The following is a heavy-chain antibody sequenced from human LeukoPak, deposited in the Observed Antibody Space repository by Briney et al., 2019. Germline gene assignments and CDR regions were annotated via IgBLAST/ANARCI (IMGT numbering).Heavy chain of an antibody. V-gene: IGHV4-4*07. CDR3: ARGMDYYYDSSGYYYFDY. Sequence: SETLSLTCTVSGGSISSYYWSWIRQPAGKRLEWIGRIHSSGSTNYSPSLKSRVAMSLDTSKNQFSLELSSVTAADTAVYYCARGMDYYYDSSGYYYFDYWGQGTLVTVSS. CDR2: IHSSGST. CDR1: GGSISSYY. J-gene: IGHJ4*02. D-gene: IGHD3-22*01.